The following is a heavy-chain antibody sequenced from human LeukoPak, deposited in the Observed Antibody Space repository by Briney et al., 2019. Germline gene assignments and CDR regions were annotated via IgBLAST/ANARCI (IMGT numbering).Heavy chain of an antibody. CDR1: GYTFTGYY. Sequence: ASVKVSCKASGYTFTGYYMHWVRQAPGQGLEWMGWINPNSGGTNYAQKFQGRVTMTRDTSISTAYMELSRLRSDDTAVYYCARYEILWFGESGISWFDPWGQGTLVTVSP. D-gene: IGHD3-10*01. CDR2: INPNSGGT. J-gene: IGHJ5*02. CDR3: ARYEILWFGESGISWFDP. V-gene: IGHV1-2*02.